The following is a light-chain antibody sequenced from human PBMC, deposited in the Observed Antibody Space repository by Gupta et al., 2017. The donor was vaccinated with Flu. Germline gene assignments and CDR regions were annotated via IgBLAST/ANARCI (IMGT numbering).Light chain of an antibody. CDR3: QQYNNFWT. Sequence: IVTTQSPATLSVSPGERATLSCRASQSVSSNLAWYQQKPGQAPRLLIYGASTRATGIPARFSGSGSGTEFTLTISSLQSEDFAVYYCQQYNNFWTFGQGTKVEIK. CDR1: QSVSSN. V-gene: IGKV3-15*01. J-gene: IGKJ1*01. CDR2: GAS.